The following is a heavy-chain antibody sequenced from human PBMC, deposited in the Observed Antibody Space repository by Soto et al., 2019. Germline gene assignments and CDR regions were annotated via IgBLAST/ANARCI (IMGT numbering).Heavy chain of an antibody. V-gene: IGHV1-69*13. J-gene: IGHJ5*02. Sequence: SVEVSCKASGGTFSSYAISCVLQAPGQGPEWMGGIIPIFGTANYAQKFQGRVTITADESTSTAYMELSSLRPEDTAVYYCARSISGWFDPWGQGSLVTASS. D-gene: IGHD3-9*01. CDR3: ARSISGWFDP. CDR1: GGTFSSYA. CDR2: IIPIFGTA.